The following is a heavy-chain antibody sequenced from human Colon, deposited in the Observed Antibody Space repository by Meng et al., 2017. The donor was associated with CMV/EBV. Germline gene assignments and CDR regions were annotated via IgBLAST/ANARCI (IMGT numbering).Heavy chain of an antibody. D-gene: IGHD3-10*01. J-gene: IGHJ5*02. Sequence: SETLSLTCTVSGGSISSSSYYWGWIRQPPGKGLEWIGSIYYSGSTYYNPSLKSRVTISVDTSKNQFSLKLSSVTAADTAVYYCARDTRSGSYTWFDPWGQGTLGTVSS. V-gene: IGHV4-39*07. CDR1: GGSISSSSYY. CDR3: ARDTRSGSYTWFDP. CDR2: IYYSGST.